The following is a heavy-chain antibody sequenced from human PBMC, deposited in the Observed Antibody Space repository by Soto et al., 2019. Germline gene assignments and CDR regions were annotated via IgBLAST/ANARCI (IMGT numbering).Heavy chain of an antibody. CDR3: AKHPFCSGGSCYLTNFDY. D-gene: IGHD2-15*01. CDR1: GFTFSTYA. V-gene: IGHV3-23*01. CDR2: LSDSGGST. Sequence: GGSLRLSCSASGFTFSTYAISWVRQAPGKGLEWVSALSDSGGSTNYADSVKGRFTISRDNSKNTLYLQVNSLKAEDTAVYYCAKHPFCSGGSCYLTNFDYWGQGTLVTVSS. J-gene: IGHJ4*02.